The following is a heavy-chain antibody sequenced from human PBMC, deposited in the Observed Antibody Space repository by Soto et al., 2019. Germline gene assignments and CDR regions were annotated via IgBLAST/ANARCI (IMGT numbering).Heavy chain of an antibody. CDR1: SGSISSSNW. V-gene: IGHV4-4*02. Sequence: QVQLQESGPGLVKPSGTLSLTCAVSSGSISSSNWWSWVRQPPGKGLEWIGEIYHSGSTNYNPSLNSRVTISVDKSKNHFPLKLSSVTVADTAVYLWALDGGQVRSSWFFDYWGQVTLVTVSS. CDR3: ALDGGQVRSSWFFDY. D-gene: IGHD6-6*01. CDR2: IYHSGST. J-gene: IGHJ4*02.